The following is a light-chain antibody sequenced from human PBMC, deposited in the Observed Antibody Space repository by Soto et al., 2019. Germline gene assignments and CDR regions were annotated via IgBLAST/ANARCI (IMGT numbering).Light chain of an antibody. Sequence: QSARTQPASVSGSPGKSITISCTGTSIDVGGYNYVSWYQQHPGKAPKLMIYDVSNRPSGVSNRFSGSKSGNTASLTISGLQAEDEADYYCSSYTSSSTLYVFGTGTKLTVL. J-gene: IGLJ1*01. CDR3: SSYTSSSTLYV. CDR2: DVS. CDR1: SIDVGGYNY. V-gene: IGLV2-14*01.